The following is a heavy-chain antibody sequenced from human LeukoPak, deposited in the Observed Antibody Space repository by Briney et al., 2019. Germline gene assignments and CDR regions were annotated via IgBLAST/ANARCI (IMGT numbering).Heavy chain of an antibody. V-gene: IGHV3-23*01. D-gene: IGHD5-18*01. CDR2: ISGSGGST. Sequence: GGSLRLSCAASGFTFSIYAMSWVRQAPGKGLEWVSAISGSGGSTYYADSVKGRFTISRDNSKNTLYLQMNSLRAEDTAVYYCARQPQTAMGPGDFDYWGQGTLVTVSS. J-gene: IGHJ4*02. CDR1: GFTFSIYA. CDR3: ARQPQTAMGPGDFDY.